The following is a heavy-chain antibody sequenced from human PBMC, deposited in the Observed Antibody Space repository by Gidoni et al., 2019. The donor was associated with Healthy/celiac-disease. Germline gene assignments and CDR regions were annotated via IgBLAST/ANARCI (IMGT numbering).Heavy chain of an antibody. Sequence: EVQLVESGGGLVQPGGSLGLSCAASGFTFSSYAMHWVRQAPGKGLEYVSAISSNGGSTYYANSVKGRFTISRDNSKNTLYLQMGSLRAEDMAVYYCAREGDGFAFDIWGQGTMVTVSS. CDR2: ISSNGGST. V-gene: IGHV3-64*01. CDR3: AREGDGFAFDI. CDR1: GFTFSSYA. J-gene: IGHJ3*02. D-gene: IGHD3-16*01.